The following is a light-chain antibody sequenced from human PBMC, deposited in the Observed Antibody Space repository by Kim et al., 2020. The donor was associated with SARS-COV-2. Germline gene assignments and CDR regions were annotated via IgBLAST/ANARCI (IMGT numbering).Light chain of an antibody. CDR1: QSISSY. Sequence: DIQMTQSPSSLSASVGDRVTITCRASQSISSYLNWYQQKPGKAPKLLIYAASSLQSGVPSRFSGSGSGTDFTLTISSLQPEDFAIYYCQQSYSTPDTFGQGTNLEL. CDR3: QQSYSTPDT. CDR2: AAS. J-gene: IGKJ2*01. V-gene: IGKV1-39*01.